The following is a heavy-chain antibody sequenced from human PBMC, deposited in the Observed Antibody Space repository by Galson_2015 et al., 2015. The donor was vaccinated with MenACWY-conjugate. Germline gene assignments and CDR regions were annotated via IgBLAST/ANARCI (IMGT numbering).Heavy chain of an antibody. CDR2: IDTAGDT. D-gene: IGHD4-17*01. CDR3: ARVGRSSFDH. J-gene: IGHJ4*02. Sequence: SLRLSCAASGFTFSNYDMHWVRQATGKDLEWVSAIDTAGDTYYPGSVKGRFIISRENARNSLYLQMNSLRAEDTAVYYCARVGRSSFDHWGQGTLVTVSS. V-gene: IGHV3-13*01. CDR1: GFTFSNYD.